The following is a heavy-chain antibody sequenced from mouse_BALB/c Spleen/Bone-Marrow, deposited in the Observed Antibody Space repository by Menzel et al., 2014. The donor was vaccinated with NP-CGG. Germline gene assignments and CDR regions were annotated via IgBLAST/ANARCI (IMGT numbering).Heavy chain of an antibody. Sequence: QVQLKESGPELVKPGTSVKMSCKASGYTFTDFVISWVKRKTGQGLEWIGEIYPGNDGSYYNERFKGKATLTADKSSNTAYMRLSSLTSEDSAVYFCAREGTGTGWYFDVWGAGTTVTVSS. V-gene: IGHV1-77*01. J-gene: IGHJ1*01. CDR1: GYTFTDFV. CDR3: AREGTGTGWYFDV. D-gene: IGHD4-1*01. CDR2: IYPGNDGS.